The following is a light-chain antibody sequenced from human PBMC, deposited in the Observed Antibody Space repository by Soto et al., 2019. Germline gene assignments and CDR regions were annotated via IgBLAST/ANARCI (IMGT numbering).Light chain of an antibody. CDR3: EPYARRLGGPLV. CDR2: GNS. J-gene: IGLJ1*01. CDR1: SSNIGAGYD. Sequence: QSALTQPPSVSGAPGQRVTISCTGSSSNIGAGYDVHWYQQLPGTAPKLLIYGNSNRPSGVPDRFSGSKSGTSASLAITGLQAEDVVDYYCEPYARRLGGPLVSGPGTKAAV. V-gene: IGLV1-40*01.